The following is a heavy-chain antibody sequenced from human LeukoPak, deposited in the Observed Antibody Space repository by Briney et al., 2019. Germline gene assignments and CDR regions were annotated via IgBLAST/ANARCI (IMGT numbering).Heavy chain of an antibody. CDR3: ARAARLPYAEENWFDP. CDR1: GGTFSSYA. CDR2: IIPIFGTA. D-gene: IGHD6-6*01. Sequence: SVKVSCKASGGTFSSYAISWVRQAPGQGLEWMGGIIPIFGTANYAQKSQGRVTITADESTSTAYMELSSLRSEDTAVYYCARAARLPYAEENWFDPWGQGTLVTVSS. J-gene: IGHJ5*02. V-gene: IGHV1-69*13.